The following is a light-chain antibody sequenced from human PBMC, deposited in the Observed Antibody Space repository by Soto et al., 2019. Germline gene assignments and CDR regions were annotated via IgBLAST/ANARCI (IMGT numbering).Light chain of an antibody. CDR3: QRYGGSPPVT. CDR2: SAS. Sequence: EVVLTQSPGTLSLSPGERATLSCRASQSFSSSNLAWYQHKPGQPPKLIVYSASRRATGLPDRFSGSGSGTDFTLTISRLEPEDFALYYCQRYGGSPPVTFRGGTKADIK. J-gene: IGKJ4*01. CDR1: QSFSSSN. V-gene: IGKV3-20*01.